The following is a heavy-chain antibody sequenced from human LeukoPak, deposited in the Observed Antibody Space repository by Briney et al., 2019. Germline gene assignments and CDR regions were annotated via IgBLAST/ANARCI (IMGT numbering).Heavy chain of an antibody. CDR2: IYTSGST. CDR3: ARLSWWFDP. V-gene: IGHV4-4*09. J-gene: IGHJ5*02. CDR1: GGSISSYH. Sequence: SETLSLTCSVSGGSISSYHWSWIRQPPGKGLEWIGNIYTSGSTNYNPSLKRRVTISVDTSKNQFSLKLSSVTAADTAVYYCARLSWWFDPWGQGTLVTVSS.